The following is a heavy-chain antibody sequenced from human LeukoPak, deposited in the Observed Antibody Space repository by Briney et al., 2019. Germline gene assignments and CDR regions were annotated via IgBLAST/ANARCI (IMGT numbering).Heavy chain of an antibody. Sequence: GGSLRLSCAASGFTVSSNYMSWVRQAPGKGLEWVSVIYSGGSTYYADSVKGRFTISRDNSKNMLYLQMNSLRAEDTALYYCARGHSSAWYDYWGQGTLVTVSS. D-gene: IGHD6-13*01. CDR2: IYSGGST. CDR1: GFTVSSNY. V-gene: IGHV3-66*01. CDR3: ARGHSSAWYDY. J-gene: IGHJ4*02.